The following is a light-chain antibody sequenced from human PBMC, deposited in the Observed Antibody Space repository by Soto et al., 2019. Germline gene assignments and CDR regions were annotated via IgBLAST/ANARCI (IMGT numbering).Light chain of an antibody. CDR2: EDF. CDR1: ENLSSMY. V-gene: IGKV3-20*01. CDR3: QQFGISPPYT. Sequence: EIVLPQSPGTLSLSPGERATLSCRSSENLSSMYLAWYQKKPGQPPLLLIYEDFTRAAGVPDRFSGSGSGTDFALTTSRLEPEDVAVYYCQQFGISPPYTFGQGTRLEIK. J-gene: IGKJ2*01.